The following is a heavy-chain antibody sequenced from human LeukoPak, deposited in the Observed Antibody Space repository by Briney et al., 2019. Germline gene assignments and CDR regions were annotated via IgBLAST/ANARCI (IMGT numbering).Heavy chain of an antibody. V-gene: IGHV4-30-4*02. CDR3: AREPARRHYDSSGYPTSDAFDI. Sequence: PSETLSLTCTVSGGSISSGDYYWSWIRQPPGKGLQWIAYISHSGGTYYNPSLKSRATISLDTARNQFSLKLSSVTAADTAVYYCAREPARRHYDSSGYPTSDAFDIWGQGTMVTVSS. CDR2: ISHSGGT. J-gene: IGHJ3*02. D-gene: IGHD3-22*01. CDR1: GGSISSGDYY.